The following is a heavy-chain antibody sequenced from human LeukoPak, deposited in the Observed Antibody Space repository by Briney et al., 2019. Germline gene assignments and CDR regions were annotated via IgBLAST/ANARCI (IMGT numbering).Heavy chain of an antibody. D-gene: IGHD3-22*01. CDR1: GGSISSYY. CDR3: ARHGVYYYDSSGYPFDY. J-gene: IGHJ4*02. V-gene: IGHV4-4*09. Sequence: SETLSLTCTVSGGSISSYYWSWIRQPPGKGLEWIGYIYTSGSTNYNPSLKSRVTISVDTSNNQFSLKLSSVTAADTAVYYCARHGVYYYDSSGYPFDYWGQGTLVTVSS. CDR2: IYTSGST.